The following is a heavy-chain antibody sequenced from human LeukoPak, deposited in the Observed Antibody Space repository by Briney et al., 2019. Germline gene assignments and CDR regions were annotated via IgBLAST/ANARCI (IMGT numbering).Heavy chain of an antibody. Sequence: GGSLRLSCAPSGVTFSSYEMTWVRQAPGRGLEWVSYSSSSSSGITSYYASSVKGRFTISRDNAKNSLYLQMNSLRAEDTAVYYCAREKVGITMVRRNDYYYMDVWGKGTTVTISS. D-gene: IGHD3-10*01. CDR1: GVTFSSYE. V-gene: IGHV3-48*03. CDR3: AREKVGITMVRRNDYYYMDV. CDR2: SSSSSSGITS. J-gene: IGHJ6*03.